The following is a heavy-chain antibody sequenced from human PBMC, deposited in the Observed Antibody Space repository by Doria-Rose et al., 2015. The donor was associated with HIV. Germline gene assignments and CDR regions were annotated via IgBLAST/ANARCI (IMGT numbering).Heavy chain of an antibody. CDR1: GVSLSSPGMG. J-gene: IGHJ4*02. Sequence: QVQLVQSGPVLVKPTETLTLTCTVSGVSLSSPGMGVGWIRQPPGKALEWLAHIFSDDERSYNTSLKSRLTISRGTSKSQVVLTMTDMDPVDTATYYCARIKSSRWYHKYYFDFWGQGTLVIVSA. V-gene: IGHV2-26*01. CDR3: ARIKSSRWYHKYYFDF. D-gene: IGHD6-13*01. CDR2: IFSDDER.